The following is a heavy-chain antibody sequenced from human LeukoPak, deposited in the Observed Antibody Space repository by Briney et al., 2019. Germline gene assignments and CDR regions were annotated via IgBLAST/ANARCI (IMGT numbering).Heavy chain of an antibody. CDR3: ARQPPLGRYCSSTSCYRGYFDL. CDR2: IYHSGST. Sequence: SQTLSLTCTVSGGSISSGGYYWSWIRQPPGKGLEWIGYIYHSGSTYYNPSLKSRVTISVDRSKNQFSLKLSSVTAADTAVYYCARQPPLGRYCSSTSCYRGYFDLWGQGTMVTVSS. V-gene: IGHV4-30-2*01. CDR1: GGSISSGGYY. J-gene: IGHJ3*01. D-gene: IGHD2-2*01.